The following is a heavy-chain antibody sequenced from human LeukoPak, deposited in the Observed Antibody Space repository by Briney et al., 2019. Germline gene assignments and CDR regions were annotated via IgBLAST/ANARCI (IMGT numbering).Heavy chain of an antibody. CDR1: GGSFSGYY. D-gene: IGHD5-12*01. CDR3: ARHGGATMIDGLLHAFDI. J-gene: IGHJ3*02. Sequence: SETLSLTCAVYGGSFSGYYWSWIRQPPGKGLEWIGEINHSGSTNYNPSLKSRVTISVDTSKNQLSLKLSSVTAADTAVYYCARHGGATMIDGLLHAFDIWGQGTTVTVSS. CDR2: INHSGST. V-gene: IGHV4-34*01.